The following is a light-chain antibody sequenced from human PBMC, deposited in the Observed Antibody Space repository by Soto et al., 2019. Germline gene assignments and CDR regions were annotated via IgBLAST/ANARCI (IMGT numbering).Light chain of an antibody. Sequence: EIVLTQSPGTLSLSPGERATLSCRASQSVSSTYLVWYQQKPGQAPRLLISGASTRATGIPDRFSGSGSGTDFTLTISRLEPEDFAVYYCQQYGSSPITFGQGTRLEIK. J-gene: IGKJ5*01. CDR1: QSVSSTY. CDR2: GAS. V-gene: IGKV3-20*01. CDR3: QQYGSSPIT.